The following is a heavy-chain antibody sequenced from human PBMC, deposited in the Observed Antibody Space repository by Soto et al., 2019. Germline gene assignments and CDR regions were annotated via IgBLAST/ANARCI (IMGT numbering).Heavy chain of an antibody. J-gene: IGHJ4*02. CDR3: AHRVLRAVFGLVTTSASYFDF. D-gene: IGHD3-3*01. V-gene: IGHV2-5*02. CDR2: IYWDDDK. Sequence: QITLNESGPTVVKPTETLTLTCTFSGFSLTTSGVGVGWVRQSPGKAPEWLAFIYWDDDKRYRTSLKGRLTIRQDTSKHQVVLTLANVDPAARVTYYCAHRVLRAVFGLVTTSASYFDFWGQGTPVVVSS. CDR1: GFSLTTSGVG.